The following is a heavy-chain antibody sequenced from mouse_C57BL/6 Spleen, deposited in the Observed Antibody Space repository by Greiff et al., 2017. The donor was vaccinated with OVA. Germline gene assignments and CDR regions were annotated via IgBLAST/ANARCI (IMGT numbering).Heavy chain of an antibody. Sequence: ESGPGLVKPSQSLSLTCSVTGYSITSGYYWNWIRQFPGNKLEWMGYISYDGSNNYNPSLKNRISITRDTSKNQFFLKLNSVTTEDTATYYCARDNVGYFDYWGQGTTLTVSS. J-gene: IGHJ2*01. V-gene: IGHV3-6*01. CDR3: ARDNVGYFDY. CDR1: GYSITSGYY. CDR2: ISYDGSN.